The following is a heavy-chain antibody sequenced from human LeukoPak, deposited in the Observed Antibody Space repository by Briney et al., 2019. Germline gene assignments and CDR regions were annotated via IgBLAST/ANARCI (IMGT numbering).Heavy chain of an antibody. CDR3: VKDRRQWLVLNDAFDI. V-gene: IGHV3-23*01. CDR2: ISGHGDTT. CDR1: GFTFSSHA. D-gene: IGHD6-19*01. J-gene: IGHJ3*02. Sequence: GGSLRLSCAASGFTFSSHAMIWVRQAPGKGLEWVSTISGHGDTTYDADSVKGRFTISRDNSKNTMFLQMSSLRAEDTAVYYCVKDRRQWLVLNDAFDIWGQGTMVTVSS.